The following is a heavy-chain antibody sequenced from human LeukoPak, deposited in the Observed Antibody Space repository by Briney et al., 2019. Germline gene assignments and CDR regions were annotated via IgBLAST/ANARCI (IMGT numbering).Heavy chain of an antibody. CDR2: ISSSSSYI. Sequence: PGGSLRLSCAASGFTFSSYSMNWVRQAPGKGLEWVSSISSSSSYIYYADSVKGRFTISRDNAKNSLYLQMNSLRAEDTPVYYDGGGGGGYSSSFDYWGQGTLVTVSS. D-gene: IGHD6-13*01. CDR3: GGGGGGYSSSFDY. J-gene: IGHJ4*02. CDR1: GFTFSSYS. V-gene: IGHV3-21*01.